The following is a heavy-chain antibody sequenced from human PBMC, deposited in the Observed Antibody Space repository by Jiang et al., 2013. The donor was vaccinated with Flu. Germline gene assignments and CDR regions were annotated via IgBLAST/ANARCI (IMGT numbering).Heavy chain of an antibody. Sequence: ETLSLTCSVSGASITTSYWSWIRQPPGKGLEWIGYIHNSGSTDYNPSLKSRVTISVDPSKNQFSLKLTSVTAADTAVYYCARVHDWSGYYLNWFDPWGQGTLVTVSS. D-gene: IGHD3-3*01. J-gene: IGHJ5*02. V-gene: IGHV4-59*01. CDR2: IHNSGST. CDR3: ARVHDWSGYYLNWFDP. CDR1: GASITTSY.